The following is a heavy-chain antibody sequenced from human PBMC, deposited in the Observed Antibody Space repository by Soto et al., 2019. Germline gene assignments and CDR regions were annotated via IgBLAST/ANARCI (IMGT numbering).Heavy chain of an antibody. J-gene: IGHJ6*02. Sequence: ASVKVSCKASGGTFSSYAISWVRQAPGQGLEWMGGIIPIFGTANYAQKFQGRVTITADKSTSTAYMELSSLRSEDTAVYYCARDDIVVVTATAAYYYYGMDVWGQGTPGTGSS. D-gene: IGHD2-21*02. CDR1: GGTFSSYA. V-gene: IGHV1-69*06. CDR3: ARDDIVVVTATAAYYYYGMDV. CDR2: IIPIFGTA.